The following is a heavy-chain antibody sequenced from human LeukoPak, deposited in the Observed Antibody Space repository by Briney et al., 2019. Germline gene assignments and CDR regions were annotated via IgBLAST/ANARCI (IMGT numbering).Heavy chain of an antibody. D-gene: IGHD1-1*01. V-gene: IGHV3-21*01. J-gene: IGHJ3*02. CDR1: GFTFSSYS. CDR2: ISSSSSYI. CDR3: ARGPQPGRSFDI. Sequence: PGGSLRLSCAASGFTFSSYSMNWVRQAPGKGLEWVSSISSSSSYIYYADSVKGRFTISRDNAKNSLYLQVNSLRAEDTAVYYCARGPQPGRSFDIWGQGTMVTVSS.